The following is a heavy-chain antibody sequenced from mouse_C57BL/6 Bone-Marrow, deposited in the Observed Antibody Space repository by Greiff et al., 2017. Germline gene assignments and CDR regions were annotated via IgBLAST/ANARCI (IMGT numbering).Heavy chain of an antibody. J-gene: IGHJ3*01. Sequence: QVQLQQPGAELVRPGSSVKLSCKASGYTFTSYWMHWVKQRPIQGLEWIGNIDPSDSETHYNQKFKDKATLTVDKSSCTAYMQLSSLTSEDSAVYYCARGNYSNYWFAYWGQGTLVTVSA. CDR1: GYTFTSYW. V-gene: IGHV1-52*01. CDR2: IDPSDSET. D-gene: IGHD2-5*01. CDR3: ARGNYSNYWFAY.